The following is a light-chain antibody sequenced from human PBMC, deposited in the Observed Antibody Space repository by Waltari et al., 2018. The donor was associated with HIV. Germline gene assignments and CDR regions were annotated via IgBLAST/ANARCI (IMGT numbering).Light chain of an antibody. J-gene: IGKJ4*01. Sequence: DTVLTQSPGTVSLSPGERATLSCRASRSIISSFLAWYQHKPGQAPRLLIYGASSRATGTPDRFSGSGSGTEFTLTISGLESEDSAVYYCQQYGSLSTFGGGTKVEIK. V-gene: IGKV3-20*01. CDR1: RSIISSF. CDR3: QQYGSLST. CDR2: GAS.